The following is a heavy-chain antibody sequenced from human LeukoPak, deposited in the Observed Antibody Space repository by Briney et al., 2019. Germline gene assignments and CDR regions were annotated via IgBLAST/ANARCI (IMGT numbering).Heavy chain of an antibody. CDR2: IYYSGST. V-gene: IGHV4-39*01. J-gene: IGHJ4*02. D-gene: IGHD2-21*01. CDR1: GGSFSSYY. CDR3: ARHLGVVVIASTYYFDY. Sequence: SETLSLTCAVYGGSFSSYYWGWIRQPPGKGLEWIGSIYYSGSTYYNPSLKSRVTISVDTSKNQFSLKLSSVTAADTAVYYCARHLGVVVIASTYYFDYWGQGTLVTVSS.